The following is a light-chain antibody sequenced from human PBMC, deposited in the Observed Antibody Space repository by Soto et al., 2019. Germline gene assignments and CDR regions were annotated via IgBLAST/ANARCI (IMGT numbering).Light chain of an antibody. Sequence: NFMLTQPHSVSESPGETVTISCTRTSGGIASNYVQWYQQRPGSAPTIVIYEHNKRHSGVPDRFSGSTDGSSNSASLTISGLQAEDEADYSCQSYDSSFVLFGGGTKLTVL. CDR2: EHN. CDR3: QSYDSSFVL. J-gene: IGLJ2*01. V-gene: IGLV6-57*04. CDR1: SGGIASNY.